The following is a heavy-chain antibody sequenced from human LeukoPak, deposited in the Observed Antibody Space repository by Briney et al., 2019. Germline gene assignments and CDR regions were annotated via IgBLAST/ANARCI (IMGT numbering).Heavy chain of an antibody. CDR1: GYTFTSYG. CDR3: ATAGKGDYDLFLNY. Sequence: ASVRVSCKASGYTFTSYGISWVRQAPGRGLEWMGWINPNSGGTNYAQKFQGRVTMTRDTSISTAYMELSRLRSDDTAVYYCATAGKGDYDLFLNYWGQGTLVTVSS. CDR2: INPNSGGT. D-gene: IGHD4-17*01. V-gene: IGHV1-2*02. J-gene: IGHJ4*02.